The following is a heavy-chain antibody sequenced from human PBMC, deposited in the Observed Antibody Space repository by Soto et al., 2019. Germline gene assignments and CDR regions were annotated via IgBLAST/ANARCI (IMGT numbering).Heavy chain of an antibody. D-gene: IGHD5-18*01. J-gene: IGHJ4*02. CDR2: ISGSGGST. CDR3: AKDTTWIQFWFGY. V-gene: IGHV3-23*01. CDR1: GFTFSSYA. Sequence: EVQLLESGGGLVQPGGSLRLSCAASGFTFSSYAMSWVRQAPGKGLEWVSAISGSGGSTYYADSVKGRFTISRDNSKNTLYLQMNGLRAEDTAVYYCAKDTTWIQFWFGYWGQGTLVTVSS.